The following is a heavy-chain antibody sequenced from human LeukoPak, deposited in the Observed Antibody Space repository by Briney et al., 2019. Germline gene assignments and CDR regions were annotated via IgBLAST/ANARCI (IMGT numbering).Heavy chain of an antibody. D-gene: IGHD6-13*01. CDR1: GFSLSTSGVG. J-gene: IGHJ5*02. CDR2: IYWDDDK. CDR3: AHRLVAAAGNNNWFDP. V-gene: IGHV2-5*02. Sequence: SGPTLVKPTQTLTLTCTFSGFSLSTSGVGVGWIRQPPGKALEWLALIYWDDDKRYSPSLKSRLTITKDTSKNQVVLTMTNMDPVDTATYYCAHRLVAAAGNNNWFDPWGQGTLVTVSS.